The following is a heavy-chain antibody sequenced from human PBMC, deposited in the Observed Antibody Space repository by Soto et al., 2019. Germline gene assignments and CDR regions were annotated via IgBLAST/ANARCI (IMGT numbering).Heavy chain of an antibody. CDR2: SRNKAKSYTT. V-gene: IGHV3-72*01. CDR3: ARDDSRGSPTAFDL. CDR1: GVTFSDHH. J-gene: IGHJ3*01. Sequence: PGGSLRLSCAASGVTFSDHHIDLVRQATGKGLEWVGRSRNKAKSYTTEYAASVKGRFTISRDDSKSSLFLQMHSLKIEDTAMYYCARDDSRGSPTAFDLWGPGTTVTVSS. D-gene: IGHD3-16*01.